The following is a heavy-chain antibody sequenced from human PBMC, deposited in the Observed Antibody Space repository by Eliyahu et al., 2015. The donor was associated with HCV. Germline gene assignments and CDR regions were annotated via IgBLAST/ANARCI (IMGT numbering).Heavy chain of an antibody. CDR3: ARDAPFLAPGY. Sequence: EVQLLESGGGLVQPGGSLRLSCAASGPGLGANVMNWVRQAPGRGLDWVSTIGGRGDDTYYADSVKGRFTISRDDSKNTVYLQMNTLRAEDTAIYYCARDAPFLAPGYWGQGTQVTVSS. V-gene: IGHV3-23*01. D-gene: IGHD2/OR15-2a*01. CDR1: GPGLGANV. J-gene: IGHJ4*02. CDR2: IGGRGDDT.